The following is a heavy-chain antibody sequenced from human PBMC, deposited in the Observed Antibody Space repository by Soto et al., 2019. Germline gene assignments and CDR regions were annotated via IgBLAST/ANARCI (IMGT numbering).Heavy chain of an antibody. CDR1: GGTFSSYA. D-gene: IGHD3-22*01. CDR2: IIPIFGTA. Sequence: QVQLVQSGAEVKKPGSSVKVSCKASGGTFSSYAISWVRQAPGQGLEWMGGIIPIFGTANYAQKFQGRVTIIEDKSTSPAYMELRSLSAEDTAVYYCARSITILVVVWSSAGGGIDVWGQGTTVTVSS. CDR3: ARSITILVVVWSSAGGGIDV. J-gene: IGHJ6*02. V-gene: IGHV1-69*06.